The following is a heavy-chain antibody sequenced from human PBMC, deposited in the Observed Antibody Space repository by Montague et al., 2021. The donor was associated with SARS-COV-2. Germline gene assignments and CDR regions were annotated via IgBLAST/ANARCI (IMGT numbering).Heavy chain of an antibody. D-gene: IGHD1-1*01. Sequence: CAISGDSASSNSATWNWVRKSPSRGLEWLGRTYYRSKWYNDYAVXVRGRVTINPDTSKNQFSLQLNSVTPEDTAIYYCTSGREGNYNVMDVWGQGTTVTVSS. CDR3: TSGREGNYNVMDV. CDR1: GDSASSNSAT. V-gene: IGHV6-1*01. J-gene: IGHJ6*02. CDR2: TYYRSKWYN.